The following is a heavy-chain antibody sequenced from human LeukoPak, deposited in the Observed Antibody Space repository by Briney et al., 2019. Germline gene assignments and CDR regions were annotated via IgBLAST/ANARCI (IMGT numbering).Heavy chain of an antibody. CDR1: GFTFRSYW. D-gene: IGHD3-3*01. Sequence: GGSLRLSCAASGFTFRSYWMSWVRQAPGKGLEWVAVISYDGSNKYYADSVKGRFTISRDNSKNTLYLQMNSLRAEDTAVYYCARDVLRFLEWLLSGDYWGQGTLVTVSS. CDR3: ARDVLRFLEWLLSGDY. J-gene: IGHJ4*02. CDR2: ISYDGSNK. V-gene: IGHV3-30-3*01.